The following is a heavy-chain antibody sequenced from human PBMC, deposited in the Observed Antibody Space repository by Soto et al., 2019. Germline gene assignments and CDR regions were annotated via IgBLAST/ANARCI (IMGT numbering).Heavy chain of an antibody. V-gene: IGHV3-21*01. J-gene: IGHJ3*02. Sequence: GGSLRLSCAASGFTFSSYSMNWVRQAPGKGLEWVSSISSSSSYIYYADSVKGRFTISRDNSKNTLYLQMNSLRAEDTAVYYCAKDWGGPNDVYAFDIWGQGTMVTVSS. CDR3: AKDWGGPNDVYAFDI. CDR1: GFTFSSYS. D-gene: IGHD1-1*01. CDR2: ISSSSSYI.